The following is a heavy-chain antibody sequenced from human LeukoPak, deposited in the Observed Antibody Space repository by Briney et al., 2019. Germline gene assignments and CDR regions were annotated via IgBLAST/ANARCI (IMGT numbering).Heavy chain of an antibody. CDR2: IRSKAYGGTT. CDR3: TRDHEYCSGGSCYSYYYYMDV. CDR1: GFTFGDYA. Sequence: GGSLRLSCTASGFTFGDYAMSWVRQAPGKGLEWVGFIRSKAYGGTTEYAASVKGRFTISRDDSKSIAYLQMNSLKTEDTAVYYCTRDHEYCSGGSCYSYYYYMDVWGKGTTVTISS. D-gene: IGHD2-15*01. J-gene: IGHJ6*03. V-gene: IGHV3-49*04.